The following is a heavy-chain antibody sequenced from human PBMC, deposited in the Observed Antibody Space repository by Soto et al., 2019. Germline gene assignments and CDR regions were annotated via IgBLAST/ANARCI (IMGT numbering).Heavy chain of an antibody. D-gene: IGHD6-19*01. V-gene: IGHV4-34*01. CDR1: GGSFSGYY. CDR2: INHSGST. CDR3: ARARQWLKYFDL. J-gene: IGHJ2*01. Sequence: QVQLQQWGAGLLKPSETLSLTCAVYGGSFSGYYWSWIPQPPGKGLEWIGEINHSGSTNYNPSLKSRVTISVDTSKNQFSLKLSSVTAADTAVYYCARARQWLKYFDLWGRGTLVTVSS.